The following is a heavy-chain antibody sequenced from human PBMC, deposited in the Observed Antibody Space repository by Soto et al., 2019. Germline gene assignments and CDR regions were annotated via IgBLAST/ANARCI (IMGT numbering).Heavy chain of an antibody. V-gene: IGHV3-23*01. CDR1: GWCFARCA. CDR3: AKRGGTYYIATFAH. CDR2: ISGSGGRT. J-gene: IGHJ4*02. Sequence: PLGSRRPAGAECGWCFARCAVHLDNPDKGKGLEWVSAISGSGGRTYYADSAKGRFTISRDNSKNTLYLQMSSLRAEDTAVYYCAKRGGTYYIATFAHWGQGDLVTSSS. D-gene: IGHD1-26*01.